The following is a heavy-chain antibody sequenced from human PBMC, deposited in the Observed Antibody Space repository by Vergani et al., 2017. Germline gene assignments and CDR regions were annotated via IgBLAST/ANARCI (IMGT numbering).Heavy chain of an antibody. J-gene: IGHJ5*02. CDR1: GYTLSDYY. CDR2: VDPEDGQI. D-gene: IGHD1-14*01. Sequence: EVQLVQSGAEVKKPGSSMKISCKVSGYTLSDYYIHWVQQAPGKGLEWMGLVDPEDGQIIYAEKFQGRVTMTADTSTNTAYMELRSLRSEDTAVYYCAIPDPPTTSLSPWGQGTLVTVSS. CDR3: AIPDPPTTSLSP. V-gene: IGHV1-69-2*01.